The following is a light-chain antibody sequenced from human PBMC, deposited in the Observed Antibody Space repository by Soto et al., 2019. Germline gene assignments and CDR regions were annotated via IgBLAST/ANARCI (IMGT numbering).Light chain of an antibody. CDR1: QSVSSSH. V-gene: IGKV3-20*01. J-gene: IGKJ4*01. CDR2: SAS. Sequence: EIVLTQSPATLSLSPGERATLSCRASQSVSSSHLAWYQQKPGQAPRLLIYSASSRATGIPDRFSGSGSGTDFTLTISRLEPEDFAVYYCQQYGTSPLTFGGGTKVDIK. CDR3: QQYGTSPLT.